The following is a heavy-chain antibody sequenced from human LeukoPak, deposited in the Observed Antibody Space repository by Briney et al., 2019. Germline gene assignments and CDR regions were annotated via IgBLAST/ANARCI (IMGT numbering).Heavy chain of an antibody. J-gene: IGHJ5*02. CDR3: VRSTRTPRSYYGSGSGINWFDP. CDR1: GGSFSGYY. Sequence: SETLSLTCAVYGGSFSGYYWSWVRQPPGEGLEWIGEINHSGSTNYNPSLKSRVTISVDTSKNQFSLKLSSVTAADTAVYYCVRSTRTPRSYYGSGSGINWFDPWGQGTLVTVSS. V-gene: IGHV4-34*01. D-gene: IGHD3-10*01. CDR2: INHSGST.